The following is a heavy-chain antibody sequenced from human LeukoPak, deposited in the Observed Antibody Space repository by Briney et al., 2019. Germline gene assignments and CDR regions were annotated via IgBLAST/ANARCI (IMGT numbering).Heavy chain of an antibody. Sequence: PSETLSLTCTVPGGSISSGDYYWSWIRQPPGKGLEWIGYIYYSGSTYYNPSLKSRVTISVDTSKNQFSLKLSSVTAADTAVYYCARIPRETTVTTYYYYGMDVWGQGTTVTVSS. CDR2: IYYSGST. D-gene: IGHD4-17*01. CDR1: GGSISSGDYY. V-gene: IGHV4-30-4*01. CDR3: ARIPRETTVTTYYYYGMDV. J-gene: IGHJ6*02.